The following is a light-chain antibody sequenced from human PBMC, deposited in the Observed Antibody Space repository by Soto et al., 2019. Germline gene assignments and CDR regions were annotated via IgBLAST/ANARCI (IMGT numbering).Light chain of an antibody. J-gene: IGKJ1*01. CDR2: SAS. V-gene: IGKV3-15*01. CDR1: QSISDT. Sequence: EIVMTQSPATLSVSPGGRATLSCSASQSISDTLAWYQQKPGQAPRLLIYSASRGATGFPARFSGSGSGTDFTLTISSLQSEDFAVYYCQQYNKGPWTFGQGTKVEIK. CDR3: QQYNKGPWT.